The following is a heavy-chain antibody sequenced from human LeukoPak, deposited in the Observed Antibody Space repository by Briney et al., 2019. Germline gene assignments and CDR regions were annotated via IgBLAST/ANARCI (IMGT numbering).Heavy chain of an antibody. CDR1: GGSVSSSTYY. Sequence: SETLSLTXTVSGGSVSSSTYYWGCIRQPPGKGLEWIGTIYYSGSTYYNPSLKSRVTISVDTSMIQFSLKLSSVTAADTAVYYCARQVRDIVVVPAVLYFDYWGQGTLVTVSS. CDR3: ARQVRDIVVVPAVLYFDY. CDR2: IYYSGST. V-gene: IGHV4-39*01. J-gene: IGHJ4*02. D-gene: IGHD2-2*01.